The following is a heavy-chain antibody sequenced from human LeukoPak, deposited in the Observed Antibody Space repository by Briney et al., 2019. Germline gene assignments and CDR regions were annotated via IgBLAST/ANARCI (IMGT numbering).Heavy chain of an antibody. V-gene: IGHV3-11*01. Sequence: PGGSLRLSCAASGFTFSDYYMSWIRQAPGKGLEWVSFISGSGTTTYYVDSLKGRFTLSRDNAKSSLFLQMNSLRAEDTAIYYCAGRASDSYLLYWGQGILVTVSA. CDR3: AGRASDSYLLY. CDR2: ISGSGTTT. D-gene: IGHD2-15*01. J-gene: IGHJ4*02. CDR1: GFTFSDYY.